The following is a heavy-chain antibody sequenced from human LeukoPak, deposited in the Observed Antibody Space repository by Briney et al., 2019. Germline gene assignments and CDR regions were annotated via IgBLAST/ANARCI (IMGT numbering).Heavy chain of an antibody. CDR3: ARDWSIPSLTGYYIDV. Sequence: GGSLRLSCTGSTFALRNYWIHRVRQVPGKGLEWISRITSEGISSSYADSVKGRFTISRDNAKKTVYLQMSSLRAEDTAVYYCARDWSIPSLTGYYIDVWGNGTTVTVSS. CDR1: TFALRNYW. V-gene: IGHV3-74*03. J-gene: IGHJ6*03. CDR2: ITSEGISS. D-gene: IGHD3-9*01.